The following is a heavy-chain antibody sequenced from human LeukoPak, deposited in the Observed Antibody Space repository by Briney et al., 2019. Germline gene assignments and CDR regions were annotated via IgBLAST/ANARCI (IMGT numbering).Heavy chain of an antibody. Sequence: GGSLRLSCAASGFSFSTYWMGWVRQAPGKGPEWVANIKQDGIEKYFVDSVKGRFAISRDNAKNSLYLQMNNLRAEDTAVYYCAREAMVRGVPDAFDIWGQGTVVTVSS. CDR2: IKQDGIEK. D-gene: IGHD3-10*01. J-gene: IGHJ3*02. V-gene: IGHV3-7*01. CDR1: GFSFSTYW. CDR3: AREAMVRGVPDAFDI.